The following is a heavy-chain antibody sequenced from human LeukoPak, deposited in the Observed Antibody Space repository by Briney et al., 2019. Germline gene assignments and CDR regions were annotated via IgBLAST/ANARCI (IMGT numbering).Heavy chain of an antibody. Sequence: GGSLRLSCAASGFTVSNNYMSWVRQAPGKGLEWVSVIYSGGGTYYADSVKGRFTISRDNSKNTLYLQMNSLRAEDTAVYYCARNYGGNWFDPWGQGTLVTVSS. D-gene: IGHD4-23*01. CDR3: ARNYGGNWFDP. CDR2: IYSGGGT. J-gene: IGHJ5*02. CDR1: GFTVSNNY. V-gene: IGHV3-66*01.